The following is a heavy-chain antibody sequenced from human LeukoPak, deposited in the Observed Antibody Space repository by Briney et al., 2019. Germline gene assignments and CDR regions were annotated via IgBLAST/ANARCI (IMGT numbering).Heavy chain of an antibody. D-gene: IGHD3-22*01. J-gene: IGHJ5*02. CDR1: GYSFSSNW. V-gene: IGHV5-51*01. CDR3: ARGYYYDSSGYRSNWFDP. CDR2: IYPGDSDT. Sequence: GESLKISCKGSGYSFSSNWIGWVRQMPGKGLEWMGIIYPGDSDTRYSPSFQGQVTISADKSISTAYLQWSSLKASDTGMYYCARGYYYDSSGYRSNWFDPWGQGTLVTVSS.